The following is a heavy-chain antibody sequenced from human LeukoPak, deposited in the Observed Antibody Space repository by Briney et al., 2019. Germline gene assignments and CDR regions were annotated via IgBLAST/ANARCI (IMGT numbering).Heavy chain of an antibody. Sequence: PGGSLRLSCAASGFTFKRYNMHWVRQAPGKGLEWVSSISSSSSYIYYADSVKGRFTISRDNAKNSLYLQMNGLRAEDTAVYYCASVSSVAEAFDYWGQGTLVTVSS. V-gene: IGHV3-21*01. J-gene: IGHJ4*02. D-gene: IGHD6-19*01. CDR2: ISSSSSYI. CDR1: GFTFKRYN. CDR3: ASVSSVAEAFDY.